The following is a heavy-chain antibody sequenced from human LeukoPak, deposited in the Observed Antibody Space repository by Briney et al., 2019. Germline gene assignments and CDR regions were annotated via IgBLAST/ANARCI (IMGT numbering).Heavy chain of an antibody. Sequence: TGGSLRLSCAASGFTFSSYAMSWVRQAPGKGLEWVSAISGSGGSTYYADSVKGRFTISRDNSKNTLYLQMNSLRAEDTAVYYCAKARYYDILTGYLYYFDYWGQGTLVTASS. J-gene: IGHJ4*02. CDR3: AKARYYDILTGYLYYFDY. D-gene: IGHD3-9*01. CDR1: GFTFSSYA. V-gene: IGHV3-23*01. CDR2: ISGSGGST.